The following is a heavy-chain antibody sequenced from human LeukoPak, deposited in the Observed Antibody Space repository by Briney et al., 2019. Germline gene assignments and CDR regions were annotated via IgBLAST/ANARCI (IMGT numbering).Heavy chain of an antibody. Sequence: GGSLRLSCAASGFTVSSNYMSWVRQAPGKGLEWVSLFYSGGNTNYADLVGGRFTISRDNSKNSLYLQMNSLKTEDTAVYYCARVEVGATGDYSHYYYMDVWGKGITVIVSS. CDR1: GFTVSSNY. CDR3: ARVEVGATGDYSHYYYMDV. J-gene: IGHJ6*03. D-gene: IGHD1-26*01. V-gene: IGHV3-66*02. CDR2: FYSGGNT.